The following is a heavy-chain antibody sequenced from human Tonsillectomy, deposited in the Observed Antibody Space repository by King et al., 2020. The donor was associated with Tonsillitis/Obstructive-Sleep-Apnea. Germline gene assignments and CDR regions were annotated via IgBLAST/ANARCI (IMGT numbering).Heavy chain of an antibody. Sequence: QLVQSGGGVVQPGRSLRLSCAASGFTFSSYAMHWVGQAPGKGLEWVAVISYDGSNKYYADSVKGRFTISRDNSKNTLYLQLNSLRAEDTAVYYCARNGGDYVWGGYRDMDVWGKGTTVTVSS. CDR1: GFTFSSYA. V-gene: IGHV3-30*01. J-gene: IGHJ6*03. CDR2: ISYDGSNK. CDR3: ARNGGDYVWGGYRDMDV. D-gene: IGHD3-16*02.